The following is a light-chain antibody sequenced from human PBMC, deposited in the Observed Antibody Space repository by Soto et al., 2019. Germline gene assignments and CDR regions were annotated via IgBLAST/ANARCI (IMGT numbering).Light chain of an antibody. CDR2: QHS. Sequence: SYELTQPPSVSVSPGQTASITCSGGKLGDKYACWYQQKPGPSPVLVIYQHSKRPPGIPERFSGSNTGNTATLTVSGTQAMEEADYYCQAWDSSAARDVIFGGGTKLTVL. V-gene: IGLV3-1*01. J-gene: IGLJ2*01. CDR1: KLGDKY. CDR3: QAWDSSAARDVI.